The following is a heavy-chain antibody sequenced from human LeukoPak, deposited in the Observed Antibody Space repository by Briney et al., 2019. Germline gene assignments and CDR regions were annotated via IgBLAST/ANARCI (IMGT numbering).Heavy chain of an antibody. Sequence: ASVKVSCKASGYTFTGYYMHWVRQAPGQGLEWMGWINPNSGGTNYAQKFRGRVTMTRDTSISTAYMELSRLRSDDTAVYYCAREVKLVTMVRGVINAFDIWGQGTMVTVSS. CDR3: AREVKLVTMVRGVINAFDI. D-gene: IGHD3-10*01. CDR1: GYTFTGYY. CDR2: INPNSGGT. J-gene: IGHJ3*02. V-gene: IGHV1-2*02.